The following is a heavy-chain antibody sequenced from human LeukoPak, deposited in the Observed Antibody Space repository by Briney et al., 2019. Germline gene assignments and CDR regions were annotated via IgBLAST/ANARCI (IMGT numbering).Heavy chain of an antibody. Sequence: GRIIPILGIANYAQKFQGRVTITADKSTSTAYMELSSLRSEDTAVYYCAREVFRDSATFDYWGQGTLVTVSS. V-gene: IGHV1-69*04. J-gene: IGHJ4*02. D-gene: IGHD5-24*01. CDR2: IIPILGIA. CDR3: AREVFRDSATFDY.